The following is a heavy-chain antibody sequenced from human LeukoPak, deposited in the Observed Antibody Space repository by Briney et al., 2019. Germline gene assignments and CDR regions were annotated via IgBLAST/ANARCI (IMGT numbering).Heavy chain of an antibody. Sequence: GGSLRLSCATSGFTFSSNSMNWVRQAPGKGLEWVSSISGGSSYIYYADSVKGRFTISRDNAKNSLYLQMNSLRAEDTAVYYCAELGITMIGGVWGKGTTVTISS. CDR1: GFTFSSNS. V-gene: IGHV3-21*01. CDR3: AELGITMIGGV. CDR2: ISGGSSYI. D-gene: IGHD3-10*02. J-gene: IGHJ6*04.